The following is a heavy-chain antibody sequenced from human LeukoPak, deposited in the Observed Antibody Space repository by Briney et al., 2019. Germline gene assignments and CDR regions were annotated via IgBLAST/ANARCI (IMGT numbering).Heavy chain of an antibody. CDR2: ISGSGGST. J-gene: IGHJ3*02. V-gene: IGHV3-23*01. Sequence: GGSLRLSCAASGFTFSSYAMSWVRQAPGKGLEWVSAISGSGGSTYYADSVKGRFTISRDNSKNTLYLQMNSLRAEDTAVYYCAETSMVRGVMGAFDIWGQGTMVTVPS. CDR1: GFTFSSYA. CDR3: AETSMVRGVMGAFDI. D-gene: IGHD3-10*01.